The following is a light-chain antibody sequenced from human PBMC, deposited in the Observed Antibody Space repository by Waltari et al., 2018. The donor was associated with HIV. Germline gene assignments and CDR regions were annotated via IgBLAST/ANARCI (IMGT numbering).Light chain of an antibody. CDR2: DVS. CDR3: CSYAGSVTFVV. J-gene: IGLJ2*01. CDR1: SGDVGGYNY. Sequence: QSALTQPRSVSGSPGQSVTISCTGSSGDVGGYNYVSWYQQHPGKAPKLIIYDVSTRPSGVLARFSGSKSGNTASLTIFGLQAEDEADYYCCSYAGSVTFVVFGGGTKVTVV. V-gene: IGLV2-11*01.